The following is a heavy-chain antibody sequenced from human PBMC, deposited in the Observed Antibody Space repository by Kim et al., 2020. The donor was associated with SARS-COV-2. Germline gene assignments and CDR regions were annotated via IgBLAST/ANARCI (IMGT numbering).Heavy chain of an antibody. D-gene: IGHD3-10*01. CDR1: GGLLSSYY. CDR3: ARDRGPGTGSGWFDP. J-gene: IGHJ5*02. V-gene: IGHV4-59*13. CDR2: IYYSGNT. Sequence: SETLSLTCTVSGGLLSSYYWSWIRQPPGKGLEWIGYIYYSGNTNYNPSLKSRVTISVDTSKNQFSLKLSSVTVADTAVYYCARDRGPGTGSGWFDPWGQGSLVTVSS.